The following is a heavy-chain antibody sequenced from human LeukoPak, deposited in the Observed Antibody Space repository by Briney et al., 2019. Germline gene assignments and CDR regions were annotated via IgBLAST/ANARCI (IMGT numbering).Heavy chain of an antibody. CDR2: ISGSGGST. J-gene: IGHJ3*02. Sequence: PGRSLRLSCAASGFTFSSYAMHWVRQAPGKGLEWVSAISGSGGSTYYADSVKGRFTISRDNSKNTLYLQMNSLRAEDTAVYYCAKSGGRVVDPHAFDIWGQGTMVTVSS. V-gene: IGHV3-23*01. CDR3: AKSGGRVVDPHAFDI. D-gene: IGHD2-15*01. CDR1: GFTFSSYA.